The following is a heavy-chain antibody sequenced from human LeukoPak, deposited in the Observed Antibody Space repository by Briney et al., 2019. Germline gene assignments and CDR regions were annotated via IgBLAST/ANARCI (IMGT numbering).Heavy chain of an antibody. Sequence: PSETLSLTCAVYGGSFSGYYWSWIRQPPGKGLEWIGEINHSGSTNYNPSLKSRVTISVDTSENQFSLKLSSVTAADTAVYYCARLNRGRYSYGYPYYFDYWGQGTLVTVSS. D-gene: IGHD5-18*01. CDR2: INHSGST. CDR1: GGSFSGYY. CDR3: ARLNRGRYSYGYPYYFDY. V-gene: IGHV4-34*01. J-gene: IGHJ4*02.